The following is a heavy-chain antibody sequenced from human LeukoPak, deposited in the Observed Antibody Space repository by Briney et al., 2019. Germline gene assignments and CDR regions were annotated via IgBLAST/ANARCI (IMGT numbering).Heavy chain of an antibody. CDR2: INHSGST. CDR3: AGDFGVVIMHD. CDR1: GGSFSGYY. V-gene: IGHV4-34*01. Sequence: SETLSLTCAVYGGSFSGYYWSWIRQPPGKGLEWMGGINHSGSTNYNPSLKSRVTISVDTSKNQFSLKLSSVTAADTAVYYCAGDFGVVIMHDWGQGTLVTVSS. D-gene: IGHD3-3*01. J-gene: IGHJ4*02.